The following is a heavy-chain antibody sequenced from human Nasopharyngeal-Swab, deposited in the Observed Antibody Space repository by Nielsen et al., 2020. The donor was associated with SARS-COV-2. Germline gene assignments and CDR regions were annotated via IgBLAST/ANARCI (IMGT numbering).Heavy chain of an antibody. CDR1: GFTFSRYG. D-gene: IGHD2-15*01. V-gene: IGHV3-33*01. J-gene: IGHJ6*02. CDR2: IWYDGTNR. CDR3: ARVAYRYYYYGMDV. Sequence: GGSLRLSCEASGFTFSRYGMHWVRQAPGKGLEWVAVIWYDGTNRYYADSVKDRFTIFRDNSKNTLDLQMNSLRAEDTAVYYCARVAYRYYYYGMDVWGQGTTVTVSS.